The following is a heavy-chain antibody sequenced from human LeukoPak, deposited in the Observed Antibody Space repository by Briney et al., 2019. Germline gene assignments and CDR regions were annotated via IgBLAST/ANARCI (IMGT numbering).Heavy chain of an antibody. CDR3: ARETYYYGSGSYNYYFDY. J-gene: IGHJ4*02. Sequence: SQTLSLTCAISGDSVSSNSAAWNWIRQSPSRGLEWLGRTYYRSKWYNDYAVSVKSRITINPDTSKNQFSLQLNSVTPEDTAVYCCARETYYYGSGSYNYYFDYWGQGTLVTVSS. V-gene: IGHV6-1*01. CDR2: TYYRSKWYN. CDR1: GDSVSSNSAA. D-gene: IGHD3-10*01.